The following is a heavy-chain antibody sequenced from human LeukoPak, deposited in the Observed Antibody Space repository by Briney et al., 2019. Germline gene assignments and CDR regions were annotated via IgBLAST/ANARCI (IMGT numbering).Heavy chain of an antibody. CDR1: GFTFSSYA. CDR2: ISGSGGST. CDR3: AKGVSGYDYFPFDY. J-gene: IGHJ4*02. V-gene: IGHV3-23*01. D-gene: IGHD5-12*01. Sequence: GGSLRLSCAASGFTFSSYAMSWVREAPGEGLEWVSAISGSGGSTYYADSVKGRFTISRDNSKNTLYLQMNSLRAEDTAVYYCAKGVSGYDYFPFDYWGQGTLVTVSS.